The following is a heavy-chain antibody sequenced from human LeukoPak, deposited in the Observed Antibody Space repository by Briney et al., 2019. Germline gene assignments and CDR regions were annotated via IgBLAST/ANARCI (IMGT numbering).Heavy chain of an antibody. V-gene: IGHV1-69*05. CDR3: ARDRPTYYYDSSGSANAFDI. CDR1: GGTFSSYA. J-gene: IGHJ3*02. D-gene: IGHD3-22*01. CDR2: IIPIFGTA. Sequence: SVKVSCKASGGTFSSYAISWVRQALGQGIEWMGRIIPIFGTANYAQKFQGRVTITTDESTSTAYMELSSLRSEDTAVYYCARDRPTYYYDSSGSANAFDIWGQGTMVTVSS.